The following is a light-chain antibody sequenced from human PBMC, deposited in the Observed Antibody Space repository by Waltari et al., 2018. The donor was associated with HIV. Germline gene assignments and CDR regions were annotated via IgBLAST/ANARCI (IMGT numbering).Light chain of an antibody. CDR2: EDN. V-gene: IGLV6-57*01. Sequence: PHSVSESPGKTVTISYTRSSGSIASNYVQWYQQRPGSSPTTVIYEDNQRPSGVPDRFSGSIDSSSNSASLTISGLKTEDEADYYCQSYDSSTVVFGGGTKLTVL. J-gene: IGLJ2*01. CDR3: QSYDSSTVV. CDR1: SGSIASNY.